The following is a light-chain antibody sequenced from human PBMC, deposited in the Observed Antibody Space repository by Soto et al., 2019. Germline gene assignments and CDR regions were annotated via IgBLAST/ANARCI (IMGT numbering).Light chain of an antibody. Sequence: LTQPASVSGSPGQSIAISCTGSSSDVGIYNYASWYQQHPGKVPKLIIYEVTNRPSGVSNRFSGSKSGNTASLTISGLQAEDEADYYCSSYTTSSTRVFGTGTKVTVL. CDR3: SSYTTSSTRV. CDR2: EVT. V-gene: IGLV2-14*01. CDR1: SSDVGIYNY. J-gene: IGLJ1*01.